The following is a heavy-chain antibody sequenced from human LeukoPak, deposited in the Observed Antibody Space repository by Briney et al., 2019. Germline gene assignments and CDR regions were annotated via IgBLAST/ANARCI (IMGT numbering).Heavy chain of an antibody. V-gene: IGHV4-61*02. CDR3: ARAVYSYGYLIDY. CDR2: IYTSGST. D-gene: IGHD5-18*01. CDR1: GGSISSGSYY. J-gene: IGHJ4*02. Sequence: PSQTLSLTCTVSGGSISSGSYYWSWIRQPAGKGLEWIGRIYTSGSTNYNPSLKSRVTISVDTSKNQFSLKLSSVTAADTAVYYCARAVYSYGYLIDYWGQGTLVTVSS.